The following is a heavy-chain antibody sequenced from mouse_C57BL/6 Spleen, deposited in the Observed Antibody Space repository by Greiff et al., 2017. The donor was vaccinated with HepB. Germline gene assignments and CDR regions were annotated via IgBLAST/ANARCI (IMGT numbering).Heavy chain of an antibody. V-gene: IGHV1-52*01. CDR1: GYTFTSYW. CDR3: ARDGYSNYGGFAY. D-gene: IGHD2-5*01. CDR2: IDPSDSET. J-gene: IGHJ3*01. Sequence: QVQLKQPGAELVRPGSSVKLSCKASGYTFTSYWMHWVKQRPIQGLEWIGNIDPSDSETHYNQKFKDKATLTVDKYSSTAYMQLSSLTSEDSAVYYCARDGYSNYGGFAYWGQGTLVTVSA.